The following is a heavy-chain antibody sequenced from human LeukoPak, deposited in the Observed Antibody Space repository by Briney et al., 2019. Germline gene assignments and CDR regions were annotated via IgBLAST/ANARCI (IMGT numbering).Heavy chain of an antibody. CDR3: ARDPDSGYGNWFDP. CDR2: INHSGST. V-gene: IGHV4-34*01. Sequence: SETLSLTCAVYGGSFSGYYWSWIRQPPGKGLEWIGEINHSGSTNYNPSLKSRVTISVDTSKNQFSLKLSSVTAADTAVYYCARDPDSGYGNWFDPWGQGTLVTVSS. CDR1: GGSFSGYY. D-gene: IGHD5-12*01. J-gene: IGHJ5*02.